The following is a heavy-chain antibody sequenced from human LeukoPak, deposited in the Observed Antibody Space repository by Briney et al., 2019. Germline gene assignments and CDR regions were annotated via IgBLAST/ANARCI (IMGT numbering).Heavy chain of an antibody. D-gene: IGHD5-18*01. Sequence: SETLSLTCTVSGGSISSSSAYWGWIRQPPGKGLEWIGSSYYSKNTYYNPSLKSRVTISADTSKNQFSLTLGSVSATDTAVYYCVSPRGFSYGYFDYWGQGTLVTVSS. CDR1: GGSISSSSAY. V-gene: IGHV4-39*01. CDR3: VSPRGFSYGYFDY. CDR2: SYYSKNT. J-gene: IGHJ4*02.